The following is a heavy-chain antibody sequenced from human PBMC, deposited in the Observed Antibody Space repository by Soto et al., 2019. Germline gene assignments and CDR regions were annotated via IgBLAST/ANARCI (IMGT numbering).Heavy chain of an antibody. J-gene: IGHJ3*02. D-gene: IGHD3-10*01. CDR3: ATSLPGGYRRGDDAFDI. CDR2: ISAYNGNT. Sequence: ASVKVSCKASGYTFTSYGISWVRQAPGQGLEWMGWISAYNGNTNYAQKLQGRVTMTTDTSTSTAHMELRSLRSDDTAVYYCATSLPGGYRRGDDAFDIWGQGTMVTVSS. CDR1: GYTFTSYG. V-gene: IGHV1-18*01.